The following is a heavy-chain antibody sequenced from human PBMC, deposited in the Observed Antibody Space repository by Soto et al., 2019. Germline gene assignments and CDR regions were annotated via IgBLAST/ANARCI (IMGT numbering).Heavy chain of an antibody. Sequence: SLKISCAASGFTFDDYAMHWVRQAPGKGLEWVSGISWNSGSIGYADSVKGRFTISRDNAKNSLYLQMNSLRAEDTALYYCAKDHYYDSSGPYAFDIWGQGTMVTVSS. V-gene: IGHV3-9*01. CDR2: ISWNSGSI. CDR1: GFTFDDYA. D-gene: IGHD3-22*01. J-gene: IGHJ3*02. CDR3: AKDHYYDSSGPYAFDI.